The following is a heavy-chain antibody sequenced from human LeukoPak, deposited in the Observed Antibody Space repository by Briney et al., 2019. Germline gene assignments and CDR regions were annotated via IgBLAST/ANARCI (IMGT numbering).Heavy chain of an antibody. Sequence: PGGSLRLSCSASGFTFTSHVMHWVHQAPGKVLQYVSGISLNVQTTYYAASVRGRFTISRDSIQNTVYLQMNSLTDEDTAVYYCVREGLERRNNFEYWGQGKLV. CDR2: ISLNVQTT. D-gene: IGHD1-1*01. CDR3: VREGLERRNNFEY. CDR1: GFTFTSHV. V-gene: IGHV3-64D*06. J-gene: IGHJ4*02.